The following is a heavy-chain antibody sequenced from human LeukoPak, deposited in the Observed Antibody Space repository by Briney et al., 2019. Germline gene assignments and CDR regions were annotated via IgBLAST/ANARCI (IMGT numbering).Heavy chain of an antibody. Sequence: GGSLRLSCAASGFTFSSYAMSWVRQAPGKGLEWVSAISGSGGSTYYADSVKGRFTISRDNSKNTLYLQMNSLRAEDTAVYYCARLYSALPGFDYWGQGTLVTVSS. CDR1: GFTFSSYA. J-gene: IGHJ4*02. V-gene: IGHV3-23*01. D-gene: IGHD6-13*01. CDR2: ISGSGGST. CDR3: ARLYSALPGFDY.